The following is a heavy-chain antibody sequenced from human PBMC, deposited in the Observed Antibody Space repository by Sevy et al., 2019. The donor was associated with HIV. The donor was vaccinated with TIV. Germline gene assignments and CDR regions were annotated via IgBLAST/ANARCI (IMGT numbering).Heavy chain of an antibody. CDR3: ARDVRFIRRQLVDRNAFDI. CDR2: ISYDGSNK. CDR1: GFTFSSYA. J-gene: IGHJ3*02. D-gene: IGHD6-6*01. V-gene: IGHV3-30*04. Sequence: GGSLRLSCAASGFTFSSYAMHWVRQAPGKGLEWVAVISYDGSNKYYADSVKGRFTISRDNSKNTLYLQMNSLRAEDTAVYYCARDVRFIRRQLVDRNAFDIWGQGTMVTVSS.